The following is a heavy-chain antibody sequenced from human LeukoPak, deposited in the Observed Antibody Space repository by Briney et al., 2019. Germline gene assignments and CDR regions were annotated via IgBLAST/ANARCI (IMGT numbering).Heavy chain of an antibody. Sequence: ASVKVSCKASGGTFSSYAISWVRQAPGQGLEWMGGIIPIFGTANYAQKFQGRVTITADESTSTAYMELSSLRSEDTAVYYCALQMGTAYSSRGGDFDYCGQGTLVTVSS. CDR2: IIPIFGTA. CDR1: GGTFSSYA. V-gene: IGHV1-69*13. D-gene: IGHD6-13*01. CDR3: ALQMGTAYSSRGGDFDY. J-gene: IGHJ4*02.